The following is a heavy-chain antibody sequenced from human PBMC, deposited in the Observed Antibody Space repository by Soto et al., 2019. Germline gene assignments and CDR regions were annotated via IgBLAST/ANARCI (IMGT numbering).Heavy chain of an antibody. CDR3: AKSCTQSNVWRAYRHKTHFDY. CDR2: ISGAGDTT. V-gene: IGHV3-23*01. J-gene: IGHJ4*02. D-gene: IGHD3-16*02. CDR1: GFTFSNYG. Sequence: EVRLLESGGGLVQPGGSLRLSCAASGFTFSNYGMDWVRQAPGKGLEWISFISGAGDTTYYADSVKGRFIISRDNSKNTLYLQMNSLRAEDTAIYYCAKSCTQSNVWRAYRHKTHFDYWGQGALVTVTS.